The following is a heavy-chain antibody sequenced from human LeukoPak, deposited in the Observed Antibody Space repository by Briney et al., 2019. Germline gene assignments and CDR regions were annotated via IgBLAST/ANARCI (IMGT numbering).Heavy chain of an antibody. CDR2: ISDSGGNT. V-gene: IGHV3-23*01. J-gene: IGHJ2*01. Sequence: GGSLRLSCAASGFTFSNYAMSWVRQAPGKGLEWVSGISDSGGNTHYADSVRGRFTISRDNSKNTLYLQMNSLRAADAAVYYCARNSLGYCSGGSCHSSWYFDLWGRGTLVTVSS. CDR3: ARNSLGYCSGGSCHSSWYFDL. D-gene: IGHD2-15*01. CDR1: GFTFSNYA.